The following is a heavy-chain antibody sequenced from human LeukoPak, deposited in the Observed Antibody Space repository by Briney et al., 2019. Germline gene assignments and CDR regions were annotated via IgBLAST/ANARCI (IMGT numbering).Heavy chain of an antibody. CDR3: ATAAVRGVIITLPYYFDY. V-gene: IGHV4-34*01. CDR1: GGSFSGYY. CDR2: INHSGST. J-gene: IGHJ4*02. Sequence: PSETLSLTCAVYGGSFSGYYWSWIRQPPGKGLEWIGEINHSGSTNYNPSLKSRVTISVDTSKNQFSLKLSSVTAADTAVYYCATAAVRGVIITLPYYFDYWGQGTLVTVSS. D-gene: IGHD3-10*01.